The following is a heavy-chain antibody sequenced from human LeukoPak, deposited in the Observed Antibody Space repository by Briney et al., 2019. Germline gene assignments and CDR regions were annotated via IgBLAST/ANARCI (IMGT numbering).Heavy chain of an antibody. CDR3: AKDNRRHYTSGPNPDSLH. V-gene: IGHV3-9*01. Sequence: GGSLRLSCAGSGFIFNNYAMHWVRQPPGKGLEWVSGISWNSGGIDYADSVKGRFTISRDNAKNSLYLQMNSLRVEDTAFYYCAKDNRRHYTSGPNPDSLHWGQGALVTVSS. J-gene: IGHJ4*02. CDR2: ISWNSGGI. D-gene: IGHD6-19*01. CDR1: GFIFNNYA.